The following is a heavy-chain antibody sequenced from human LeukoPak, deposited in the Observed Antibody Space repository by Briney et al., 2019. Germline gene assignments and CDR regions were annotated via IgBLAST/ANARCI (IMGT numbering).Heavy chain of an antibody. CDR1: GGTFSSYA. J-gene: IGHJ4*02. CDR2: IIPIFGTA. V-gene: IGHV1-69*01. Sequence: ASVKVSCKASGGTFSSYAISWVRQAPGQGLEWMGGIIPIFGTANYAQKFQGRVTITADESTSTAYMELSSLRSEDTAVYYCAREVPPYSYVPEYYFDYWGQGTLVTVSS. CDR3: AREVPPYSYVPEYYFDY. D-gene: IGHD5-18*01.